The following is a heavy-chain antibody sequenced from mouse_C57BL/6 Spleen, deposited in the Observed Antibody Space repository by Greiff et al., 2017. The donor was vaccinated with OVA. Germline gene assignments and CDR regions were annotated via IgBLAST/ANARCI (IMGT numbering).Heavy chain of an antibody. CDR3: ARHEDYGSSSYYFDY. CDR1: GYTFTEYT. CDR2: FYPGSGSI. V-gene: IGHV1-62-2*01. J-gene: IGHJ2*01. Sequence: LVESGAELVKPGASVKLSCKASGYTFTEYTIHWVKQRSGQGLEWIGWFYPGSGSIKYNEKFKDKATLTADKSSSTVYMELSRLTSEDSAVYFCARHEDYGSSSYYFDYWGQGTTLTVSS. D-gene: IGHD1-1*01.